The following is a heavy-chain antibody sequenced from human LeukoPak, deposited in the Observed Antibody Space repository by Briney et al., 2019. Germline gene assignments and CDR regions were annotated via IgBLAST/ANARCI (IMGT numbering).Heavy chain of an antibody. CDR3: ARVSSMLRGPLVIYYFDF. Sequence: GLSVRLSCAPSGFSFSSYAMIWVRPAPAKGLEWVSGSSGSGGRTYYADSVKGRFTISRDNSKNTLYLQMNSLRAGDTAVYYCARVSSMLRGPLVIYYFDFWGQGTLVTVSS. CDR2: SSGSGGRT. CDR1: GFSFSSYA. D-gene: IGHD3-10*01. V-gene: IGHV3-23*01. J-gene: IGHJ4*02.